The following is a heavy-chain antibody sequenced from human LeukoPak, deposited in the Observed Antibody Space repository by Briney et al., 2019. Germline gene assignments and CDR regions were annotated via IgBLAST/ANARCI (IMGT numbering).Heavy chain of an antibody. CDR1: GFTFSSHS. CDR3: ARAMGTSYGFWSGSYTVSYYYYMDV. V-gene: IGHV3-7*01. CDR2: IKQDGSEK. J-gene: IGHJ6*03. Sequence: AGGSLRLSCATFGFTFSSHSMSWVRQAPGKGLEWVANIKQDGSEKHYVDSVKGRFSISRDNTKNSLYLQMNKLRAEDTAVYYCARAMGTSYGFWSGSYTVSYYYYMDVWGKGTTVAVS. D-gene: IGHD3-3*01.